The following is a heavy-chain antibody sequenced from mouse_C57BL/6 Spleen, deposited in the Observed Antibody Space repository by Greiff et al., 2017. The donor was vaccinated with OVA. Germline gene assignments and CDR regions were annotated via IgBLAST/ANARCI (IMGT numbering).Heavy chain of an antibody. Sequence: EVQLQQSGPELVKPGASVKISCKASGYTFTDYYMNWVKQSHGKSLEWIGDINPNNGGTSYNQKFKGKATLTVDKSSSTAYMELRSLTSEDSAVYYCASGAAQALFAYWGQGTLVTVSA. V-gene: IGHV1-26*01. D-gene: IGHD3-2*02. CDR3: ASGAAQALFAY. CDR2: INPNNGGT. J-gene: IGHJ3*01. CDR1: GYTFTDYY.